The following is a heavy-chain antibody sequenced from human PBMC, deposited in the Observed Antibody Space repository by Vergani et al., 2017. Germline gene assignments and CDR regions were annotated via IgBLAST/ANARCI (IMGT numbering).Heavy chain of an antibody. Sequence: QVQLQESGPGLVKPSETLSLTCTVSGGSISSYYWSWIRQPPGKGLEWFGYIYYSGSTNYNPSLKSRGTISVDTSKNQFSLKLSSVTAADTAVYYCASGDYVLTRWGQGTLVTVSS. D-gene: IGHD3-16*01. CDR1: GGSISSYY. CDR2: IYYSGST. V-gene: IGHV4-59*01. J-gene: IGHJ4*02. CDR3: ASGDYVLTR.